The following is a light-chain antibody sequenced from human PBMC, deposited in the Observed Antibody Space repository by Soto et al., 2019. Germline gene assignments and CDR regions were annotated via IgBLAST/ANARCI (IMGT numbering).Light chain of an antibody. V-gene: IGKV3-15*01. CDR1: QSVSSN. Sequence: EIVMTPSPATVSVSQGETATLSCRASQSVSSNLAWYQQKPGEAPRILIYGASTSATGIPARFSGSGSGTEFTLTIRSLQSEDFAVYYCQQYNNWPPWTFGQGTKVDIK. J-gene: IGKJ1*01. CDR3: QQYNNWPPWT. CDR2: GAS.